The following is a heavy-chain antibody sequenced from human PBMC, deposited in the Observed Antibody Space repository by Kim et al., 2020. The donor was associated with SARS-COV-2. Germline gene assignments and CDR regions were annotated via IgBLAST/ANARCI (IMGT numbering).Heavy chain of an antibody. Sequence: SVKVSCKASGFTFTSSAMQWVRQARGQRLEWIGWIVVGSGNTNYAQKFQERVTITRDMSTSTAYMELSSLRSEDTAVYYCAADHTPYYDILTGYYKDYYYYGMDVWGQGTTVTVSS. CDR2: IVVGSGNT. V-gene: IGHV1-58*02. J-gene: IGHJ6*02. CDR1: GFTFTSSA. D-gene: IGHD3-9*01. CDR3: AADHTPYYDILTGYYKDYYYYGMDV.